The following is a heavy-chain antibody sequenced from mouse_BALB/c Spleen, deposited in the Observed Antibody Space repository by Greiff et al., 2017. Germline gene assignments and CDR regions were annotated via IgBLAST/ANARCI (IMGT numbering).Heavy chain of an antibody. V-gene: IGHV2-2*02. Sequence: QVQLKESGPGLVQPSQSLSITCTVSGFSLTSYGVHWVRQSPGKGLEWLGVIWSGGSTDYNAAFISRLSTSKDNSKSQVFFKMNSLQANDTAIYYCARQLGLERSFAYWGQGTLVTVSA. CDR2: IWSGGST. CDR3: ARQLGLERSFAY. D-gene: IGHD3-1*01. CDR1: GFSLTSYG. J-gene: IGHJ3*01.